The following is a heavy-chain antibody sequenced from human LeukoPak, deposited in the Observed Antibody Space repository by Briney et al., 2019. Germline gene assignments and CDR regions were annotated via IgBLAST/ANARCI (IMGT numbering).Heavy chain of an antibody. CDR1: GYTFTSYY. D-gene: IGHD2-21*01. CDR3: ARQNGGDEYFQH. CDR2: INPSGGST. V-gene: IGHV1-46*01. Sequence: GASVKVSCKASGYTFTSYYMHWVRQAPGQGLEWMGIINPSGGSTSYAQKFQGRVTITRDTSTSTVYMELSSLRSEDTAVYYCARQNGGDEYFQHWGQGTLVTVSS. J-gene: IGHJ1*01.